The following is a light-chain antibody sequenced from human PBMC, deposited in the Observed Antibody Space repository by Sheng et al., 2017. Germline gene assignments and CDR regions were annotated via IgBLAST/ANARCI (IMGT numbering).Light chain of an antibody. Sequence: EIVLTQSPGTLSLSTGERATLSCRASQTVNNGYLAWYQQKSGQAPRLLIYGASNRATGTPDRFSGSGSGTDFSLTISRLEPEDFAVYYCQYYCQQCPTALIGFGQGTRL. CDR3: QYYCQQCPTALIG. J-gene: IGKJ5*01. V-gene: IGKV3-20*01. CDR2: GAS. CDR1: QTVNNGY.